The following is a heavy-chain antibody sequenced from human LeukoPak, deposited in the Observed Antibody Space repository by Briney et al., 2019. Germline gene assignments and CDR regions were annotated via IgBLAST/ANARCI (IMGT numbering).Heavy chain of an antibody. CDR2: INPNSGGT. CDR3: ARDWNYEGFHYYYYMDV. CDR1: GYTFTGYY. Sequence: ASVKVSCKASGYTFTGYYMHWVRQDPGQGLEWMGWINPNSGGTNYAQKFQGRVTMTRDTSISTAYMELSRLRSDDTAVYYCARDWNYEGFHYYYYMDVWGKGTTVTVSS. J-gene: IGHJ6*03. V-gene: IGHV1-2*02. D-gene: IGHD1-7*01.